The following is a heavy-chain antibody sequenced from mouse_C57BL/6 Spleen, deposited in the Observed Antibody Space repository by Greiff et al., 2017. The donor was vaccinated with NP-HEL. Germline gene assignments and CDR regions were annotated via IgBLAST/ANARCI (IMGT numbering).Heavy chain of an antibody. CDR3: AREGYGIPYFDY. J-gene: IGHJ2*01. CDR1: VYTFTSYW. Sequence: VQLQQPGAELVKPGASVKMSCKASVYTFTSYWITWVKQRPGQGLEWIGDIYPGSGSTNYNEKFKSKATLTVDTSSSTAYMQLSSLTSEDSAVYYCAREGYGIPYFDYWGQGTTLTVSS. V-gene: IGHV1-55*01. CDR2: IYPGSGST. D-gene: IGHD2-1*01.